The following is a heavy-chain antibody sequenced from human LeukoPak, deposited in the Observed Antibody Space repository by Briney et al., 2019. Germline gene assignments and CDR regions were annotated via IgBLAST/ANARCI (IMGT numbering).Heavy chain of an antibody. CDR1: GFIFSNYG. Sequence: GGSLRLSCAASGFIFSNYGMSWVRQAPGKGLEWVANIKQDGSEKYYVDSVKGRFTISRDNAKNSLYLQMNSLRAEDTAVYYCARGDLTDYWGQGTLVTVSS. CDR3: ARGDLTDY. J-gene: IGHJ4*02. D-gene: IGHD3-9*01. V-gene: IGHV3-7*01. CDR2: IKQDGSEK.